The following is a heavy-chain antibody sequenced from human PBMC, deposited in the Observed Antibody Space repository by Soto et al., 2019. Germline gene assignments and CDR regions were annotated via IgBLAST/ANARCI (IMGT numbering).Heavy chain of an antibody. Sequence: GGSLRLSCAASGFTFSSYSMNWVRQATGKGLEWVSYISSSSSTIYYADSVKGRFTISRDNAKNSLYLQMNSLRAEDTAVYYYARFGYYDYIWGSYRNDAFDIWGQGTIVTVSS. D-gene: IGHD3-16*02. CDR3: ARFGYYDYIWGSYRNDAFDI. V-gene: IGHV3-48*01. J-gene: IGHJ3*02. CDR2: ISSSSSTI. CDR1: GFTFSSYS.